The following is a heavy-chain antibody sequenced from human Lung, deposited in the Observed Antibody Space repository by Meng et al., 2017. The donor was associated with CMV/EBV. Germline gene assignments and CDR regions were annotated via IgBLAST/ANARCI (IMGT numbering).Heavy chain of an antibody. V-gene: IGHV4-34*01. Sequence: SXTXSPXCHVHGGSFSGYYWSWIRQPPGEGLEWIGEINHSGDTNYNQSLKSRVTISVDTSKNPFSLKLSSVTAADTAVYYCARGAYYFDTSGLFDYWGRGXLVTVSS. CDR1: GGSFSGYY. J-gene: IGHJ4*02. CDR2: INHSGDT. D-gene: IGHD3-22*01. CDR3: ARGAYYFDTSGLFDY.